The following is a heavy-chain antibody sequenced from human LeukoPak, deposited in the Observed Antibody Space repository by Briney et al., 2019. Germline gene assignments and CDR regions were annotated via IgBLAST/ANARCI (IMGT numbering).Heavy chain of an antibody. CDR3: ARGGPAPHRITLIVVASSTDAFDI. Sequence: AASVKVSCKASGYTFTSYGISWVRQAPGRGLEWMGWISAYNGDTNYAQKLQGRVTMTTDTSTSTAYMELRSLRSDDTAVYYCARGGPAPHRITLIVVASSTDAFDIWGQGTMVTVSS. CDR2: ISAYNGDT. D-gene: IGHD3-22*01. J-gene: IGHJ3*02. CDR1: GYTFTSYG. V-gene: IGHV1-18*01.